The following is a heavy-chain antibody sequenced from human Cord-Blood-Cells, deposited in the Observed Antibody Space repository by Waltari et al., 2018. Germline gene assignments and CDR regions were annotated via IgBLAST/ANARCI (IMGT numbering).Heavy chain of an antibody. D-gene: IGHD6-13*01. CDR2: IYYSGST. CDR1: GGSISSSSYY. J-gene: IGHJ3*02. V-gene: IGHV4-39*01. Sequence: QLQLQESGPGLVKPSETLSLTCTVSGGSISSSSYYWGWIRQPPGKGLECIGSIYYSGSTYYNPSLKSRVTISVDTSKNQFSLKLSSVTAADTAVYYCASFSIAAADAFDIWGQGTMVTVSS. CDR3: ASFSIAAADAFDI.